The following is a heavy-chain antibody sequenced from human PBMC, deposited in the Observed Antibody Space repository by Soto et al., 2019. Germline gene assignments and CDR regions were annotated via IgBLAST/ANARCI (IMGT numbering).Heavy chain of an antibody. CDR2: IYTSGST. Sequence: PSETLSLTCTVSGGSSSSYYWSWIRQPAGKGLEWIGRIYTSGSTNYNPSLKSRVTMSVDTSKNQFSLKLSSVTAADTAVYYCAREATYSSFLYCMCFDPWGQGTLVTVS. CDR1: GGSSSSYY. D-gene: IGHD6-6*01. J-gene: IGHJ5*02. CDR3: AREATYSSFLYCMCFDP. V-gene: IGHV4-4*07.